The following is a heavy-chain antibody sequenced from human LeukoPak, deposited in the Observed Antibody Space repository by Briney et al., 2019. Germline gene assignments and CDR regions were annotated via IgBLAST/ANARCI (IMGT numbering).Heavy chain of an antibody. V-gene: IGHV3-53*01. CDR2: IYTSGNT. CDR1: GFTVSSSY. D-gene: IGHD1-26*01. Sequence: PGGSLRLSCAASGFTVSSSYISWVRQAPGKGLEWVSVIYTSGNTYYADSVKGRFTISRDNSKNTLYLQMNSLRAEDTAVYYCARDNSGSYYGFDYWGQGTLVTVSS. J-gene: IGHJ4*02. CDR3: ARDNSGSYYGFDY.